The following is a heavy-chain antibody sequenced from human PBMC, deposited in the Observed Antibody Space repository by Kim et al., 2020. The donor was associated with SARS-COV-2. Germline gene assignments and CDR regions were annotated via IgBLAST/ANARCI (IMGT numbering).Heavy chain of an antibody. D-gene: IGHD3-16*01. V-gene: IGHV3-64D*09. CDR2: ISSNGGST. Sequence: GGSLRLSCSASGFTFSSYAMHWVRQAPGKGLEYVSAISSNGGSTYYADSVKGRFTISRDNSKNTLYLQMSSLRAEDTAVYYCVKETAYDYVWGSYMGHDAFDIWGQGTMVTVSS. CDR1: GFTFSSYA. J-gene: IGHJ3*02. CDR3: VKETAYDYVWGSYMGHDAFDI.